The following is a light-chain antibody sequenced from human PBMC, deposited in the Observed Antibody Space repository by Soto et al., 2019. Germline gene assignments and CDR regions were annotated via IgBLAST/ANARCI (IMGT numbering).Light chain of an antibody. CDR2: EVS. CDR3: SSYTSSSTRV. J-gene: IGLJ1*01. V-gene: IGLV2-14*03. Sequence: LTQPASVSGCRGQWITISCTGTSSDVGAYDYVSWYQQHPDKAPKLMIYEVSNRPSGVSNRFSGSKSVNTATLTISGLQAEDEADYYCSSYTSSSTRVFGTGTKVTVL. CDR1: SSDVGAYDY.